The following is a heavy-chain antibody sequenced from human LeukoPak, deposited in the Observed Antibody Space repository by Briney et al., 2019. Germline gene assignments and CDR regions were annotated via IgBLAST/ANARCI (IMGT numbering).Heavy chain of an antibody. CDR1: GYSFTSYW. CDR3: AIFKHHLRPDY. V-gene: IGHV5-51*01. Sequence: GESLKISCKGSGYSFTSYWIGWVRQMPGKGLEWMGIIYSDDSDTRYSPSFQGQVTISADKSISTAYLQWSSLKASDTAMYYCAIFKHHLRPDYWGQGTLVTVSS. D-gene: IGHD3-3*01. CDR2: IYSDDSDT. J-gene: IGHJ4*02.